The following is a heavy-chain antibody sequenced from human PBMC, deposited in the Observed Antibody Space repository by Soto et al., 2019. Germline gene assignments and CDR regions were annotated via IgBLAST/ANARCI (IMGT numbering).Heavy chain of an antibody. J-gene: IGHJ4*02. V-gene: IGHV1-69*05. CDR1: GDTLSSYA. D-gene: IGHD5-18*01. CDR2: IMPAFGTV. CDR3: ASAPLHETDTVLGYYFDH. Sequence: ASVKVSCKASGDTLSSYAVTWVRQAPGQGLEWMGGIMPAFGTVNYAQKFQGRVTITTDGSASTTFMELSGLRSEDTAVYFCASAPLHETDTVLGYYFDHLGQGTLVTVSP.